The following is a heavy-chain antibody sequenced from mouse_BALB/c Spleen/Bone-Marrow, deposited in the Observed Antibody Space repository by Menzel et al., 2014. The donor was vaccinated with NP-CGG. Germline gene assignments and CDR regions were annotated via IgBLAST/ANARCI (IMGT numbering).Heavy chain of an antibody. CDR2: VYPGNNDT. J-gene: IGHJ1*01. CDR1: GYTFTSFW. D-gene: IGHD1-1*01. V-gene: IGHV1-5*01. CDR3: TRYFYGGRDWCFDV. Sequence: VQLKQSGTVLARPGASVKMSCKASGYTFTSFWMHWVKQRPGQGLEWIGAVYPGNNDTNYNQNFKGKAKLTAVTSTSTAYMEFSSLTNEDSAVYYCTRYFYGGRDWCFDVWGAGTTVTVSS.